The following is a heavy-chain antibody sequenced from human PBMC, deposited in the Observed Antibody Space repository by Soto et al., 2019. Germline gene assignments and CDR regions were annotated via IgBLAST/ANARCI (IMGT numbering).Heavy chain of an antibody. CDR2: INLNSGNT. Sequence: ASVKVSCKASGHTFIDSSLHWVRQAPGQGLEWMGWINLNSGNTYYAQKFQGRVTMTRDTAIITAYMELTGLKSGDTAVYYCARDLGGYDLYGPDTWGQGTLVTVSS. CDR1: GHTFIDSS. D-gene: IGHD5-12*01. CDR3: ARDLGGYDLYGPDT. J-gene: IGHJ5*02. V-gene: IGHV1-2*02.